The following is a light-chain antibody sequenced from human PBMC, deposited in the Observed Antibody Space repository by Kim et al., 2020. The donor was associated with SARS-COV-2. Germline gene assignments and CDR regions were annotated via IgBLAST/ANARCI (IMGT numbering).Light chain of an antibody. J-gene: IGKJ2*01. CDR1: QGISSY. Sequence: AIRITQSPSSLSASTGDRVTITCRASQGISSYLAWYQQKPGKAPKLLIYAASTLQSGVPSRFSGSGSGTDFTLTISSLQSEDFATYYCQQYYSYPYTFGQGTKLEI. CDR2: AAS. CDR3: QQYYSYPYT. V-gene: IGKV1-8*01.